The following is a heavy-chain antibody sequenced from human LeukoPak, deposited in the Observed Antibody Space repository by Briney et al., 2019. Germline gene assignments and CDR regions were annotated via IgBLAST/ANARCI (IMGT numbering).Heavy chain of an antibody. V-gene: IGHV4-59*01. D-gene: IGHD6-13*01. Sequence: PSETLSLTCTVSGGSISSYYWSWIRQPPGKGLEWIGYIYYSGSTNYNPSLKSRVTISVHTSKNQFSLKLSSVTAADTAVYYCARDRIAAAGNDYFDYWGQGTLVTVSS. CDR2: IYYSGST. CDR1: GGSISSYY. J-gene: IGHJ4*02. CDR3: ARDRIAAAGNDYFDY.